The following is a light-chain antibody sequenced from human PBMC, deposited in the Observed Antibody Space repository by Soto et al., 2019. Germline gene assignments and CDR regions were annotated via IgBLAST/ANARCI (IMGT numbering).Light chain of an antibody. J-gene: IGLJ2*01. CDR2: DVT. CDR1: TNDVGGYNY. Sequence: QSALTQPPSASGSPGQSVTISCSGITNDVGGYNYVSWFQQHPGKAPKLIIYDVTKRPSGVPDRFSGSRSGNTASLTVSGLQAEDEADYYCSSFAGTNYCVVFGGGTQLTVL. V-gene: IGLV2-8*01. CDR3: SSFAGTNYCVV.